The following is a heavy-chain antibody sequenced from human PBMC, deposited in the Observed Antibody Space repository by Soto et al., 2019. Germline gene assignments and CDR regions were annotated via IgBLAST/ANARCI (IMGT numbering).Heavy chain of an antibody. CDR2: IYYSGST. J-gene: IGHJ5*02. CDR1: GGSISSYY. V-gene: IGHV4-59*01. Sequence: SETLCLTCTVSGGSISSYYWSWIRQPPGKGLEWIGYIYYSGSTNYNPSLKSRVTISVDTSKNQFSLKLSSVTAADTAVYYCASGNNWFDPWGQGTLVTVSS. CDR3: ASGNNWFDP.